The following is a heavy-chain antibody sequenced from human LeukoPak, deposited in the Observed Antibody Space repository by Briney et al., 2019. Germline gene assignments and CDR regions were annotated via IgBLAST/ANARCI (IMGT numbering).Heavy chain of an antibody. CDR1: GFSFSSYP. D-gene: IGHD6-19*01. CDR2: ISTSSTPI. CDR3: ARDVGQWLVWD. J-gene: IGHJ4*02. Sequence: GGSLRLSCAAFGFSFSSYPMNWVRQAPGKGLEWVAYISTSSTPIYYADSVKGRFTISRDNAKNSLYLQMNSLRDDDTAVYYCARDVGQWLVWDWGQGTLVTVSS. V-gene: IGHV3-48*02.